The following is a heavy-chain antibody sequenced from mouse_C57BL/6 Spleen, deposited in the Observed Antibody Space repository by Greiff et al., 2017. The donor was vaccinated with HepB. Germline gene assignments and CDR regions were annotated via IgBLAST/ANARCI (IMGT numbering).Heavy chain of an antibody. CDR1: GYTFTDYN. Sequence: EVQLQQSGPELVKPGASVKMSCKASGYTFTDYNMHWVKQSHGKSLEWIGYINPNNGGTSYNQKFKGKATLTVNKSSSTAYMELRSLTSEDSAVYYGASRGTAQATFAYWGQGTLVTVSA. D-gene: IGHD3-2*02. CDR2: INPNNGGT. J-gene: IGHJ3*01. CDR3: ASRGTAQATFAY. V-gene: IGHV1-22*01.